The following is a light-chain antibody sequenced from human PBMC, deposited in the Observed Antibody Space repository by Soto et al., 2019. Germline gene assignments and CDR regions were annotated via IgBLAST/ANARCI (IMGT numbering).Light chain of an antibody. CDR2: DAS. J-gene: IGKJ1*01. CDR1: QSVSSY. CDR3: QQRSNWPPRT. Sequence: EIVLTQSPATLSLSPGERATLSCRASQSVSSYLAWYQQKPGQAPRLLIYDASNRATGIPARFSGSGSGTDFTFTISSLEPEDFAVYYCQQRSNWPPRTFGQGTKVEIK. V-gene: IGKV3-11*01.